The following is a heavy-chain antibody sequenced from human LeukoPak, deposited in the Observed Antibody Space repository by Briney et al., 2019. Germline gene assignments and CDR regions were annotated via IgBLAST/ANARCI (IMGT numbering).Heavy chain of an antibody. Sequence: VASVKVSCKASGYTFTSYGISWARQAPGQGLEWMGWISAYNGNTNYAQKLQGRVTMTTDTSTATVYMELRSLRSDDTAVYYCARDFGSGTEYYFDFWGQGSLVTVSS. J-gene: IGHJ4*02. CDR2: ISAYNGNT. V-gene: IGHV1-18*01. CDR1: GYTFTSYG. D-gene: IGHD3-10*01. CDR3: ARDFGSGTEYYFDF.